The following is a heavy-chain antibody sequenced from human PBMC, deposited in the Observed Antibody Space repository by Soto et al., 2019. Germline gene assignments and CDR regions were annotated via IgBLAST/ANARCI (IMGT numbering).Heavy chain of an antibody. CDR2: IYYSGST. V-gene: IGHV4-31*03. J-gene: IGHJ4*02. D-gene: IGHD3-3*01. CDR1: GGSISSGGYY. CDR3: ARGPVTYYDFWSGYPPPDY. Sequence: ASETLSLTYTVSGGSISSGGYYWSWIRQHPGKGLEWIGYIYYSGSTYYNPSLKSRVTISVDTSKNQFYLKLSSVTAADTAVYYCARGPVTYYDFWSGYPPPDYWGQGTLVTVPS.